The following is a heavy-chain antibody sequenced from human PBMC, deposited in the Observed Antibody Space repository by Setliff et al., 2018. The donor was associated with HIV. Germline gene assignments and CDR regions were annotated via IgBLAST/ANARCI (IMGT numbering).Heavy chain of an antibody. CDR2: INPSGGRT. Sequence: ASVKVSCKASGYTFTSYYLHWVRQAPGQGLEWMGLINPSGGRTSYAQKFQGRVTITRDASASTAYMELSSLRSEDTAVYYCARSPGDYLFDYWGQGTLVTVSS. CDR1: GYTFTSYY. V-gene: IGHV1-46*01. J-gene: IGHJ4*02. CDR3: ARSPGDYLFDY. D-gene: IGHD4-17*01.